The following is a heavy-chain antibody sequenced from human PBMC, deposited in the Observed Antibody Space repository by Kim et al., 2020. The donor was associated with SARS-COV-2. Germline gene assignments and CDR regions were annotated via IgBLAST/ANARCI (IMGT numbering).Heavy chain of an antibody. D-gene: IGHD1-7*01. Sequence: KANTYATDYAASVKGRFTISRDDSKNTAYLQMNSLKTEDTAVYYCARNFTNWGPGTLVTVSS. CDR2: KANTYAT. J-gene: IGHJ4*02. V-gene: IGHV3-73*01. CDR3: ARNFTN.